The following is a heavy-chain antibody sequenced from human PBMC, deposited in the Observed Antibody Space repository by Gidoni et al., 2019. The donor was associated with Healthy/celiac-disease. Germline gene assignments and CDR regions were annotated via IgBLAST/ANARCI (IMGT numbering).Heavy chain of an antibody. CDR2: ISYDGSNK. CDR1: GFTVSSYG. Sequence: QVQLVESGGGVVQPGRSLRPSCAASGFTVSSYGMHWVRQAPGKGLEWVAVISYDGSNKYYADSVKGRFTISRDNSKNTLYLQMNSLRAEDTAVYYCAKDRRSVVVVPTPLDYWGQGTLVTVSS. J-gene: IGHJ4*02. D-gene: IGHD2-2*01. CDR3: AKDRRSVVVVPTPLDY. V-gene: IGHV3-30*18.